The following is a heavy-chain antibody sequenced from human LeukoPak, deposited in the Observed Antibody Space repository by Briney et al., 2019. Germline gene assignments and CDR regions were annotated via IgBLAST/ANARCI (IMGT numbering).Heavy chain of an antibody. CDR1: GFTFSSYA. V-gene: IGHV3-23*01. Sequence: GGSLRLSCAASGFTFSSYAMSWVRQAPGKGLEWVSAISGSGGSTYYADSVKGRFTISRDNSKNTLYLQMNSLRAEDTAVFYCAKSSYYDFWSGYYNYYFDYWGQGTLVTVSS. D-gene: IGHD3-3*01. CDR3: AKSSYYDFWSGYYNYYFDY. J-gene: IGHJ4*02. CDR2: ISGSGGST.